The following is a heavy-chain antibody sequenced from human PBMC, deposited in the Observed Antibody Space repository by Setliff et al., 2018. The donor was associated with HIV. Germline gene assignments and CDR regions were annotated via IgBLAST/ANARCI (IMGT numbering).Heavy chain of an antibody. CDR3: VRHNPTVVTDGYDI. J-gene: IGHJ3*02. CDR1: GGSTTSSTYY. D-gene: IGHD2-21*02. CDR2: VSYTGRT. Sequence: SETLSLTCTVSGGSTTSSTYYWGWIRQPPGRGLEWIGSVSYTGRTYYNPSLKSRVTISIDTSRNQFSLNLSSVTAADTAVYYCVRHNPTVVTDGYDIWGQGTKFTVSS. V-gene: IGHV4-39*01.